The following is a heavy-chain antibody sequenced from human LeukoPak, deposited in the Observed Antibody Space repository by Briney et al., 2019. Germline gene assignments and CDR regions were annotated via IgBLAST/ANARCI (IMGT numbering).Heavy chain of an antibody. CDR3: ANLVDVLLWFGEFLPSDY. CDR2: ISGSGGST. Sequence: GGSLRLSCAASEFSVGSNYMTWVRQAPGKGLEWVSAISGSGGSTYYADSVKGRFTISRDNFKNTLYLQMNSLRAEDTAVYYCANLVDVLLWFGEFLPSDYWGQGTLVTVSS. CDR1: EFSVGSNY. V-gene: IGHV3-23*01. D-gene: IGHD3-10*01. J-gene: IGHJ4*02.